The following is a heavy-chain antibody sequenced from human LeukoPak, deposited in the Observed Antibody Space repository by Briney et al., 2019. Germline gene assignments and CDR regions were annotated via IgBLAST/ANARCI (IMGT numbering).Heavy chain of an antibody. D-gene: IGHD5-18*01. J-gene: IGHJ6*02. V-gene: IGHV3-30-3*01. CDR1: GFTFSSYA. CDR2: ISYDGSNK. CDR3: ARVDTAMVSYYYGMDV. Sequence: GGPLRLSCAASGFTFSSYAMHWVRQAPGKGLEGVAVISYDGSNKYYADSVKGRFTISRDNSKNTLYLQMNSLRAEDTAVYYCARVDTAMVSYYYGMDVWGQGTTVTVSS.